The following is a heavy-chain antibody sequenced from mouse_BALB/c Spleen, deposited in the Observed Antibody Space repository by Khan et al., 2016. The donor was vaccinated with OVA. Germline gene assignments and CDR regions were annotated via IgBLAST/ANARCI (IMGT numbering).Heavy chain of an antibody. CDR1: GYSFTNYS. Sequence: VQLKQSGPELVKPGASVRLSCKASGYSFTNYSMFWVKQSLGKSLEWIGYIDPYNGDTNYNQKFMGKATLTVDKSSSTAIMHLNSLTSEDSAVYYGALIYRYGSWFDYWGQGTTLTVSS. CDR3: ALIYRYGSWFDY. D-gene: IGHD1-1*01. J-gene: IGHJ2*01. V-gene: IGHV1S135*01. CDR2: IDPYNGDT.